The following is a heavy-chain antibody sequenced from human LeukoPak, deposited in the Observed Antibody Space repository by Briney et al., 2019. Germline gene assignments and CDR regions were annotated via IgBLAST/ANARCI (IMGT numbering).Heavy chain of an antibody. Sequence: ASVKVSCKASGYTFTSYGISWVRQAPGQGLEWMGWISAYNGNTNYAQKLQGRVTMTTDTSTSTAYMELRNLRSDDTAVYYCARTYYDFWSGRQEDYYYYMDVWGKGTTVTVSS. D-gene: IGHD3-3*01. CDR2: ISAYNGNT. CDR1: GYTFTSYG. CDR3: ARTYYDFWSGRQEDYYYYMDV. J-gene: IGHJ6*03. V-gene: IGHV1-18*01.